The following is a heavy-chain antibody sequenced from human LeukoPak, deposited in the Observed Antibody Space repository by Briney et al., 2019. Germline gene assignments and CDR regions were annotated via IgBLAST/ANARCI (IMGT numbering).Heavy chain of an antibody. V-gene: IGHV4-59*01. CDR1: GGSISNYY. CDR2: INYSGST. J-gene: IGHJ4*02. D-gene: IGHD4-17*01. Sequence: SETLSLTCTVSGGSISNYYWSWIRQPPGKGLEWIAYINYSGSTNYNPSLKSRVTISVDTSKNHFSLTLSSVTAADTAVYYCARVVDHDYGDYYLDYWGQGTLVTVSS. CDR3: ARVVDHDYGDYYLDY.